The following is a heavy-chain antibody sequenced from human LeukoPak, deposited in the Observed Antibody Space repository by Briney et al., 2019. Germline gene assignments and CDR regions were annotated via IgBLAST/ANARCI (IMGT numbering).Heavy chain of an antibody. V-gene: IGHV4-30-2*01. CDR3: AREIGLDYGDYSHFAFDI. J-gene: IGHJ3*02. CDR1: GGSISSGGYY. CDR2: IYHSGST. Sequence: SGTLSLTCTVSGGSISSGGYYWSWIRQPPGKGLEWIGYIYHSGSTYYNPSLKSRVTISVDRSKNQFSLKLSSVTAADTAVYYCAREIGLDYGDYSHFAFDIWGQGTMVTVSS. D-gene: IGHD4-17*01.